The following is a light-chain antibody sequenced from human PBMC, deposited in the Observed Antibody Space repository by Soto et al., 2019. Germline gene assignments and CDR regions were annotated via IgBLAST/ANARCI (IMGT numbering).Light chain of an antibody. CDR1: QTVTDY. CDR2: SAS. J-gene: IGKJ1*01. Sequence: EIQMTQSPSSLSASVGDRVTITGRAGQTVTDYLNWYQHKPGKAPKLLIYSASTLQSGVPSRFSGSGSGTDFTLTITSLQPEDFGTYYCHQTYSTPQTFGQGTKVDI. V-gene: IGKV1-39*01. CDR3: HQTYSTPQT.